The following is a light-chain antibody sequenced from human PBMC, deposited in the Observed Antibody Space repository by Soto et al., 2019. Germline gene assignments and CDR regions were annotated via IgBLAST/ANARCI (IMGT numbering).Light chain of an antibody. J-gene: IGLJ1*01. CDR1: SSDVGGYNY. V-gene: IGLV2-11*01. CDR3: CSYAGSYTYV. CDR2: AVI. Sequence: QSVLTQPRSVSGSPGQSVTISCTGTSSDVGGYNYVSWYQQHPGKAPKLMIYAVIERPSGVPHRSSGSKSGTTASLTISGLQAEDEADYYCCSYAGSYTYVFGTGTKVTVL.